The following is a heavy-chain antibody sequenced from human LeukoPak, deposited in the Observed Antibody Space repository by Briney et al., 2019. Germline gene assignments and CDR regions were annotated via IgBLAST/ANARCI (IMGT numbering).Heavy chain of an antibody. CDR2: ISYDGTDK. J-gene: IGHJ4*02. CDR3: ARGRPGVPAFY. Sequence: GGSLRLSCAASGFTFSSYGMHWVRQAPGKGLEWVALISYDGTDKYYADSVKGRFTISRDNSKNTLYLQMNSLRAEDTAAYYCARGRPGVPAFYWGQGTLVTVSS. V-gene: IGHV3-30*03. CDR1: GFTFSSYG. D-gene: IGHD2-2*01.